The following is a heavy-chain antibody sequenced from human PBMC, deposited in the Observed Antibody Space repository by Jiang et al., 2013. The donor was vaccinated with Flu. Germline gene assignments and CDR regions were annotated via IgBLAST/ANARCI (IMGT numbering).Heavy chain of an antibody. CDR2: IYYSGST. CDR1: GGSISSGDYY. J-gene: IGHJ6*02. CDR3: GTTTGYWGMDV. D-gene: IGHD3-9*01. Sequence: QTLSLTCTVSGGSISSGDYYWSWIRQPPGKGLEWIGYIYYSGSTYYNPSLKSRVTISVDTSKNQFSLKLSSVTAADTAVYYCGTTTGYWGMDVWGQGTTVTVSS. V-gene: IGHV4-30-4*01.